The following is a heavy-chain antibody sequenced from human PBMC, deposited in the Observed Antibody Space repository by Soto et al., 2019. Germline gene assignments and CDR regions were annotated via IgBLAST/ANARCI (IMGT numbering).Heavy chain of an antibody. V-gene: IGHV4-39*01. CDR1: GGSISSSSYY. CDR3: ARLRHSGYDDY. D-gene: IGHD5-12*01. J-gene: IGHJ4*02. Sequence: SETLSLTCTVSGGSISSSSYYWGWIRQPPGKGLEWIGSIYYSGSTYYNPSLKSRVTISVDTSKNQFSLKLSSVTAADTAVYYCARLRHSGYDDYWGQGTLVTVSS. CDR2: IYYSGST.